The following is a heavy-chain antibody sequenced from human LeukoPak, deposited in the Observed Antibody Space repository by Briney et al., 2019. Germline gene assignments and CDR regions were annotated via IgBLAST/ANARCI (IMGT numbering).Heavy chain of an antibody. J-gene: IGHJ4*02. CDR1: GFTFSSYA. Sequence: PGGSLRLSCAASGFTFSSYAMHWVRQAPGKGLEWVAVISYDGSNKYYADSVKGRFTISRDNSKNTLYLQMNSLRAEDTAVYYCARDRNYYFGYWGQGTLVTVSS. V-gene: IGHV3-30*04. CDR2: ISYDGSNK. CDR3: ARDRNYYFGY.